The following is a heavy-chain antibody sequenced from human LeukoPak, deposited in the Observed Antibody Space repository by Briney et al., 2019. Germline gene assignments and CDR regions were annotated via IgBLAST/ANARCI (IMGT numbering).Heavy chain of an antibody. CDR3: ALIGDHAWFDP. D-gene: IGHD3-10*01. Sequence: ASVKVSCKASGYTFSGYYIFWVRRAPGQGLEWMGWINPNSGGTNYAQEFQGRLTMTRDTSITAAYMELSTLRSDDTAVYYCALIGDHAWFDPWGQGTLVTVSS. J-gene: IGHJ5*02. CDR1: GYTFSGYY. CDR2: INPNSGGT. V-gene: IGHV1-2*02.